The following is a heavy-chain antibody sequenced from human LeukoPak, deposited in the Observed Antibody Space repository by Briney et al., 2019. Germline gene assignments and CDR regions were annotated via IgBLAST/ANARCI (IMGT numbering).Heavy chain of an antibody. CDR1: GFTFSSYA. CDR2: ITGSGGST. Sequence: GRSLRLSCAASGFTFSSYAMHWVRQAPGKGLEWVSAITGSGGSTYYADSVQGRFTISRDNSKTTLYLQMNSLRAEDTAVYYCAKERSSGTYSTYSFDYWGQGTLVTVSS. CDR3: AKERSSGTYSTYSFDY. V-gene: IGHV3-23*01. D-gene: IGHD1-26*01. J-gene: IGHJ4*02.